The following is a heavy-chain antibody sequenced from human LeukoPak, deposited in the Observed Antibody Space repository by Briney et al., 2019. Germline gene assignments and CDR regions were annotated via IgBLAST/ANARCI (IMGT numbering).Heavy chain of an antibody. CDR1: GFTFSTYS. CDR2: ISSSSRYI. CDR3: ARVESGSEYDLYIGY. Sequence: GGSLRLSCAASGFTFSTYSMNWVRQAPGKGLEWVASISSSSRYIYYADSVKGRFTISRDNAKNSLYLQMNSLRAKDTAVYYCARVESGSEYDLYIGYWGQGTLVAVSS. J-gene: IGHJ4*02. D-gene: IGHD2/OR15-2a*01. V-gene: IGHV3-21*01.